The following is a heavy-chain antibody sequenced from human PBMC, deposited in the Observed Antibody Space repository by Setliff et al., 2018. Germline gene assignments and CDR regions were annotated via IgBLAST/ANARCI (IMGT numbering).Heavy chain of an antibody. CDR1: GYTLTNYY. CDR2: IKPSGGLT. V-gene: IGHV1-46*03. CDR3: ARDRYYNCWSGTSITAPHDAFDF. Sequence: ASVKVPCKASGYTLTNYYMHWVRQAPGQGLEWMGIIKPSGGLTRYEQKFQGRVTLTRDTSTRTVYMEVSSLRSEDTAVYYCARDRYYNCWSGTSITAPHDAFDFWGQGTMVTVSS. J-gene: IGHJ3*01. D-gene: IGHD3-3*01.